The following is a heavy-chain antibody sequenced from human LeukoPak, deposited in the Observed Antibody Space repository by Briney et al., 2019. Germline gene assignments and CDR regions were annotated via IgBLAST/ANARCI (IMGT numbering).Heavy chain of an antibody. CDR3: LKDNSGSGDY. D-gene: IGHD3-10*01. Sequence: GGSLRLSCVASGFASSSYGMHWVRQAPGKGLEYVSAITSNGGITYYADSVKGRFTISRDNSKNTVYLQMSSLRTGDTAVYYCLKDNSGSGDYWGLGTLVTVSS. J-gene: IGHJ4*02. V-gene: IGHV3-64D*06. CDR1: GFASSSYG. CDR2: ITSNGGIT.